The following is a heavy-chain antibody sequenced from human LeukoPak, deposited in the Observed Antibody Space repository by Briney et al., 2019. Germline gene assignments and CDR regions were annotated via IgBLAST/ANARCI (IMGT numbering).Heavy chain of an antibody. V-gene: IGHV1-18*01. J-gene: IGHJ5*02. Sequence: ASVKVSCKASGGTFSSYAISWVRQAPGQGLEWMGWISVYNGNTNYAQNLQGRLTMTTDTSTSTAYMELRSLRSDDTAVYYCARDGGQYYDLLSGYYNNDWFDPWGQGTLVTVSS. D-gene: IGHD3-9*01. CDR3: ARDGGQYYDLLSGYYNNDWFDP. CDR2: ISVYNGNT. CDR1: GGTFSSYA.